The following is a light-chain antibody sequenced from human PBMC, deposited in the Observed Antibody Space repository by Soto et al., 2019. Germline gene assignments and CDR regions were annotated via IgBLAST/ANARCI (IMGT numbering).Light chain of an antibody. CDR2: AAS. Sequence: DIQMTQSPSSLSASVGDRVTSTFRASQDISSWLVWYQQKPAKAPKSLIYAASSLQSGVPSRFSGSGSGTEFTLTISSLQPDDFATYYCQHYNSYSEAFGQGTKV. CDR3: QHYNSYSEA. J-gene: IGKJ1*01. CDR1: QDISSW. V-gene: IGKV1D-16*01.